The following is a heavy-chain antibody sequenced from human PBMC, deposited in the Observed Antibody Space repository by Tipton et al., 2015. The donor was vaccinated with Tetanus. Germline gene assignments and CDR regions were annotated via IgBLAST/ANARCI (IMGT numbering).Heavy chain of an antibody. V-gene: IGHV4-31*03. J-gene: IGHJ4*02. D-gene: IGHD3-10*01. CDR2: IYYSGST. Sequence: TLSLTCTVSGGSISSGGYYWSWIRQHPGKGLEWIGYIYYSGSTYYNPSLKSRVTISVDMSKNQFSLKLSSVTAADTAVYYCARDRGVSRGVDYWGQGTLVTVSS. CDR3: ARDRGVSRGVDY. CDR1: GGSISSGGYY.